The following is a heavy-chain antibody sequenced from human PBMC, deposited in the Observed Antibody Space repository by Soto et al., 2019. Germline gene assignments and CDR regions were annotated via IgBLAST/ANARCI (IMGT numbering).Heavy chain of an antibody. CDR1: GGSISTYY. V-gene: IGHV4-59*01. CDR2: IYYTGST. D-gene: IGHD2-2*01. Sequence: QVQLQESGPGLAKPSKTLSLTCSVSGGSISTYYWSWIRQPPDRGLEWIGYIYYTGSTDYSPSLKSRVSISVDTSKNEFSLKMNSVTAADTAVYYCARGYQASGFDYWGQGNMVTVSS. J-gene: IGHJ4*02. CDR3: ARGYQASGFDY.